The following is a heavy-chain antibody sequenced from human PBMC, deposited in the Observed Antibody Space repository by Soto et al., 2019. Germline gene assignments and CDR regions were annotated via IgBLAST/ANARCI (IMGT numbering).Heavy chain of an antibody. CDR3: ARGVRGGYCSSTSCFDAFDI. Sequence: GSLRLSCAASGFTFSSYSMNWVRQAPGKGLEWVSYISSSSSTIYYADSVKGRFTISRDNAKNSLYLQMNSLRAEDTAVYYCARGVRGGYCSSTSCFDAFDIWGQGTMVTVSS. CDR2: ISSSSSTI. D-gene: IGHD2-2*01. J-gene: IGHJ3*02. V-gene: IGHV3-48*01. CDR1: GFTFSSYS.